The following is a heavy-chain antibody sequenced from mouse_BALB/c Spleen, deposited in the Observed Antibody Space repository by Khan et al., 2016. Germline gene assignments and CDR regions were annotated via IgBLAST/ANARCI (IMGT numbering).Heavy chain of an antibody. CDR2: IDPYNGGT. V-gene: IGHV1S135*01. D-gene: IGHD2-4*01. Sequence: VQLKQSGPELVKPGASVKVSCKASGYAFSSYKIYWVKQSHGKSLEWIGYIDPYNGGTRYNQKFEGKATLTVDKSSSTAYMHLNSLTSEDSAVYYCARSSDYDRVLYAMDYWGQGTSVTVSS. CDR3: ARSSDYDRVLYAMDY. J-gene: IGHJ4*01. CDR1: GYAFSSYK.